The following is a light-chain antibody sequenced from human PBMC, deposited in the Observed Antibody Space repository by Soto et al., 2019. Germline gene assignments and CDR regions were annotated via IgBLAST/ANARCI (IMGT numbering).Light chain of an antibody. CDR3: CSYAVSSTDVV. Sequence: QSALTQPASVSGSPGQSITISCTGTSSDVGSYNLVSWYQQHPGKAPKLMIYEGIKRPSGVSNRFSGSKSGNTASLTISGLQAEDEADYSCCSYAVSSTDVVFGGGTKLTVL. CDR1: SSDVGSYNL. CDR2: EGI. J-gene: IGLJ2*01. V-gene: IGLV2-23*01.